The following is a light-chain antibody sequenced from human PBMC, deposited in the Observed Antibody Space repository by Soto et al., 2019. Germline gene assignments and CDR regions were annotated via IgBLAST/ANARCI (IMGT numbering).Light chain of an antibody. V-gene: IGKV3-11*01. CDR2: DAS. CDR3: PNRYHWPPFT. J-gene: IGKJ3*01. CDR1: HSVGDF. Sequence: DIVLTQSPATLSLSPGERATLSCRASHSVGDFLAWYQHRPGQGPRLLIYDASTRATGIPARFSGSGSGTDFTLTISNLEPEYFAVYYCPNRYHWPPFTFVPGTKVDVK.